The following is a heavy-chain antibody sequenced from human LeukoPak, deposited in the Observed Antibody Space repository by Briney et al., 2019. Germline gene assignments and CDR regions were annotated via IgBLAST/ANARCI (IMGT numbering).Heavy chain of an antibody. CDR1: GGSISSYY. CDR3: ARVPYSSGWGAFDI. Sequence: SETLSLTCTVSGGSISSYYWSWIRQPPGKGLEWIGYIYYSGSTNYNPSLKSRVTISVDTSKNQFSLKLSSVTAADTAVYYCARVPYSSGWGAFDIWGQGTMVTVSS. V-gene: IGHV4-59*01. D-gene: IGHD6-19*01. CDR2: IYYSGST. J-gene: IGHJ3*02.